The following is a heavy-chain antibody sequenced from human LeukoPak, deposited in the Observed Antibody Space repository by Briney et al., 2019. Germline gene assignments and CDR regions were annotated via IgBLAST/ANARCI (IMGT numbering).Heavy chain of an antibody. V-gene: IGHV4-59*08. D-gene: IGHD3-16*01. CDR1: GGSISSYY. J-gene: IGHJ4*02. CDR2: IYYSGST. Sequence: SETLSLTCTVSGGSISSYYWSWIRQPPGKGLEWIGYIYYSGSTNYNPSLKSRVTISVDTSKNQFSLKLSSVTAADTAVYYCARLRDVWGPLAGFFDYWGQGTLVTVSS. CDR3: ARLRDVWGPLAGFFDY.